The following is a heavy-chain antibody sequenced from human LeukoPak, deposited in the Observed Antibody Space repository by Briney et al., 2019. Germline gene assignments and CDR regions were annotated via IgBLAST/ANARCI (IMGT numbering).Heavy chain of an antibody. CDR1: GFTFSDYY. D-gene: IGHD6-13*01. J-gene: IGHJ4*02. V-gene: IGHV3-11*06. Sequence: PGGSRRLSCAASGFTFSDYYMSWIRQAPGKGLEWVSYITSSSSSTNYADSVKGRFTVSRDNAKNSLYLQMNSLRAEDTAVYYCARAAAAAGTRPWDYWGQGTLVTVSS. CDR2: ITSSSSST. CDR3: ARAAAAAGTRPWDY.